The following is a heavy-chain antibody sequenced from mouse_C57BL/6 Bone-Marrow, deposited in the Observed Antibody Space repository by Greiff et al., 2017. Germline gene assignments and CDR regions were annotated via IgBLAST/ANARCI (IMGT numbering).Heavy chain of an antibody. CDR1: GYTFTSYG. CDR3: ARGTYYSNRGYMDY. Sequence: VQLQQSGAELARPGASVKLSCKASGYTFTSYGISWVKQRTGQGLEWIGEIYPRSGNTYYNEKFKGKATLTADKSSSTAYMELRSLTSEDSAVYFCARGTYYSNRGYMDYWGQGTSVTVSS. D-gene: IGHD2-5*01. V-gene: IGHV1-81*01. CDR2: IYPRSGNT. J-gene: IGHJ4*01.